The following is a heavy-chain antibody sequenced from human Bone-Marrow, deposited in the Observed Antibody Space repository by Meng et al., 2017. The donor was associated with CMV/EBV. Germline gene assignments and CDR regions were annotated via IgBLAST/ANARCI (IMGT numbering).Heavy chain of an antibody. D-gene: IGHD1-14*01. CDR1: GFSVTNKY. J-gene: IGHJ4*02. V-gene: IGHV3-66*01. CDR2: IYRGDNT. CDR3: TGDSVLNPNLDY. Sequence: VAAGAPLVQLGGPLRLSCTASGFSVTNKYMSWVRQATGKRLDWICIIYRGDNTYYTDSVKGRFTVSRDNSKNIMYLQMSWLRVDDTAVYYCTGDSVLNPNLDYWGQGTLVTVSS.